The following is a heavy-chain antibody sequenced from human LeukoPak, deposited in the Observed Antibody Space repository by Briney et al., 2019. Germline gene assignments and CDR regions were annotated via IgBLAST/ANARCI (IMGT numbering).Heavy chain of an antibody. CDR2: IYHSGST. J-gene: IGHJ5*02. V-gene: IGHV4-30-2*01. CDR3: ARVGSPNWFDP. D-gene: IGHD2-15*01. Sequence: SETLSLTCAVSGGSISSGGYSWSWIRQPPGKGLEWIGYIYHSGSTYYNPSLKSRVTIPVDRSKNQFSLKLSSVTAADTAVYYCARVGSPNWFDPWGQGTLVTVSS. CDR1: GGSISSGGYS.